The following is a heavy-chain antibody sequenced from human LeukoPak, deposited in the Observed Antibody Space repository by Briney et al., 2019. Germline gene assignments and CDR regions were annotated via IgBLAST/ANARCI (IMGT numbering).Heavy chain of an antibody. J-gene: IGHJ4*02. V-gene: IGHV3-23*01. CDR1: GFTFSNYA. D-gene: IGHD1-1*01. Sequence: GGSLRLSCAASGFTFSNYAMSWVRQAPGKGLEWVSAISGSGGSTYYADSVKGRFTISRDNSKNTLYLQVNILRADDTAVYYCAELGGREVLTSPLGYWGQGTLVTVSS. CDR2: ISGSGGST. CDR3: AELGGREVLTSPLGY.